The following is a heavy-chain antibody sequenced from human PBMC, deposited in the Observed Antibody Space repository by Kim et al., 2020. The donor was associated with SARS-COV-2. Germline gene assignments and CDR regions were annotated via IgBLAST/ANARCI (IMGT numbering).Heavy chain of an antibody. J-gene: IGHJ4*02. V-gene: IGHV3-11*01. Sequence: DSVKGRFTISRDNAKNSLYLQMNSLRAEDTAVYYCARELYYDSSGYQFDYWGQGTLVTVSS. D-gene: IGHD3-22*01. CDR3: ARELYYDSSGYQFDY.